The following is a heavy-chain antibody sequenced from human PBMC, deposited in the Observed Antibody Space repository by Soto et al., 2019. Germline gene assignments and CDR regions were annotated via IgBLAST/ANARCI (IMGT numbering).Heavy chain of an antibody. CDR2: IIPLFGTT. CDR1: GDTFSGYS. V-gene: IGHV1-69*14. D-gene: IGHD5-12*01. CDR3: ARDLGSGYDPGDY. J-gene: IGHJ4*02. Sequence: QVQLVQSGAEVKKPGSSVKVSCKASGDTFSGYSISWVRQAPGQGLEWMGGIIPLFGTTNYAQRFQGRVTITADKSTSTAYMELSSLKSEDTAIYYCARDLGSGYDPGDYWGQGTLVTGSS.